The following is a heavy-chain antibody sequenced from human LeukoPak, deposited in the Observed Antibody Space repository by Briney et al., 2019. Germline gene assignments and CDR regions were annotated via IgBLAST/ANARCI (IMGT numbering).Heavy chain of an antibody. CDR2: ISYDGSNK. J-gene: IGHJ4*02. D-gene: IGHD4-11*01. CDR1: GFTFSSNG. V-gene: IGHV3-30*18. CDR3: AKGYYRGDY. Sequence: GGSLRLSCAASGFTFSSNGMHWVRQAPGKGLEGVAVISYDGSNKYYADSVKGRFTISRDNSKNTLYLQMNSLRAEDTAVYYCAKGYYRGDYWGQGTLVTVSS.